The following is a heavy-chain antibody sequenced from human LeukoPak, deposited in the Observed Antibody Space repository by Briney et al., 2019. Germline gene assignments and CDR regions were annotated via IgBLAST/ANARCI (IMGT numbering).Heavy chain of an antibody. V-gene: IGHV3-23*01. Sequence: GGSLRLSCAASGFTFSSYAMSWVRQVPGKGLEWVSAISGSGGSTYYADSVKGRFTISRDNSKNTLYLQMNSLRAEDTAVYYCAKISDCGGDCYPAFDIWGQGTMVTVSS. CDR2: ISGSGGST. J-gene: IGHJ3*02. CDR1: GFTFSSYA. CDR3: AKISDCGGDCYPAFDI. D-gene: IGHD2-21*02.